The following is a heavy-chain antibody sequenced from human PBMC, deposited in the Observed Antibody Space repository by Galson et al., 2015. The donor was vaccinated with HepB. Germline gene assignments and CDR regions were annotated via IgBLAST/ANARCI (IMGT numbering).Heavy chain of an antibody. Sequence: SVKVSCKASGYMFNSYGFSWVRQAPGQGLEWIGWISGYNGNTNYARVVRGRVTMTVDTSSSTAYMELRSLTSDDTAVYYCARGGHSSSWYVEDYWGQGTLVTVSS. D-gene: IGHD6-13*01. CDR1: GYMFNSYG. CDR3: ARGGHSSSWYVEDY. CDR2: ISGYNGNT. V-gene: IGHV1-18*01. J-gene: IGHJ4*02.